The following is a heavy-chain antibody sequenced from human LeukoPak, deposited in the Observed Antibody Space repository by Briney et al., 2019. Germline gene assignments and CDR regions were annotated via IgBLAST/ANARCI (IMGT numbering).Heavy chain of an antibody. J-gene: IGHJ5*02. CDR2: VSPIFGAA. Sequence: ASVKVSCKASVGTFSSYAISWVRQAPGQGLEWMGGVSPIFGAANYAQKFQGRVTITTDESTSTAYMELSSLRSEDTAVYYCARGGDSSWYNWFDPWGQGTLVTVSS. CDR3: ARGGDSSWYNWFDP. CDR1: VGTFSSYA. D-gene: IGHD6-13*01. V-gene: IGHV1-69*05.